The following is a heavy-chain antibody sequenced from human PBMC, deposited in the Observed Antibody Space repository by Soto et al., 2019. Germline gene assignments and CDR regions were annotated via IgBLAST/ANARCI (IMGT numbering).Heavy chain of an antibody. CDR3: ASLHNTSPGWFDP. V-gene: IGHV4-31*03. Sequence: TLSLTCSVSVGSINSGGYFWSWILQHPGKGLECIGYIYHSGITYYNPSLKSRVTISVDTSKNEFSLQLRSVTAADTAVYFCASLHNTSPGWFDPWGQGTLVTVSS. CDR2: IYHSGIT. D-gene: IGHD1-20*01. CDR1: VGSINSGGYF. J-gene: IGHJ5*02.